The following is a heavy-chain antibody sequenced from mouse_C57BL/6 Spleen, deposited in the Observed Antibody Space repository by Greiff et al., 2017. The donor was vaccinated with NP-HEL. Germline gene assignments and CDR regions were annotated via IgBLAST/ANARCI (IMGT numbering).Heavy chain of an antibody. CDR3: ATYDGYPNWYFEV. V-gene: IGHV1-82*01. Sequence: VQLQQSGPELVKPGASVKISCKASGYAFSSSWMNWVKQRPGKGLEWIGRIYPGDGDTNYNGKFKGKATLTADKSSSTAYMQLSSLTSEDSAVYFCATYDGYPNWYFEVWGTGTTVTVSS. CDR2: IYPGDGDT. D-gene: IGHD2-3*01. CDR1: GYAFSSSW. J-gene: IGHJ1*03.